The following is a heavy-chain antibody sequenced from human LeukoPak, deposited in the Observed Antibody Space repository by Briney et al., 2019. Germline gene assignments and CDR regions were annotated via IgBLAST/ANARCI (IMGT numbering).Heavy chain of an antibody. J-gene: IGHJ4*02. CDR3: ARDVGDGEYFFDF. CDR1: GFTFSSYA. CDR2: ISYDGSNK. V-gene: IGHV3-30-3*01. D-gene: IGHD1-26*01. Sequence: GGSLRLSCAASGFTFSSYAMHWVRQAPGKGLEWVAVISYDGSNKYYADSVKGQFTISRDNSKNTLYLQMNSLRAEDTAVYYCARDVGDGEYFFDFWGQGTLVSVSS.